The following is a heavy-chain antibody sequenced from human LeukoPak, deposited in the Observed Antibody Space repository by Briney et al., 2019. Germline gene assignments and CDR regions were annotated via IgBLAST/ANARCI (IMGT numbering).Heavy chain of an antibody. D-gene: IGHD3-10*01. CDR2: IYSGGTT. Sequence: PGGSLRLSCEASGFTVTSYHMSWVRQAPGKGLEWVSIIYSGGTTYYADSVTGRFTISRDNAKNSLYLQMNSLRAEDTAVYYCARDLLASGPRDAFDIWGQGTMVTVSS. V-gene: IGHV3-66*01. CDR1: GFTVTSYH. J-gene: IGHJ3*02. CDR3: ARDLLASGPRDAFDI.